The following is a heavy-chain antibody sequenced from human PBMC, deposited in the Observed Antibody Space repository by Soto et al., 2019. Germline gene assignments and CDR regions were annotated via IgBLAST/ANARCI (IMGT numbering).Heavy chain of an antibody. D-gene: IGHD3-10*01. Sequence: EVQLMQSGAEVKKPGESLKISCKGSGYSFTSYWIGWVRQMPGKGLEWMGIIYPGDSDTRYSPSFQGQVTISADKSISTAYLQWSSLKASDTAMYYCARHVREYGIWFGESEKTWVQGYFDLWGRGTLVTVSS. CDR2: IYPGDSDT. J-gene: IGHJ2*01. CDR1: GYSFTSYW. CDR3: ARHVREYGIWFGESEKTWVQGYFDL. V-gene: IGHV5-51*01.